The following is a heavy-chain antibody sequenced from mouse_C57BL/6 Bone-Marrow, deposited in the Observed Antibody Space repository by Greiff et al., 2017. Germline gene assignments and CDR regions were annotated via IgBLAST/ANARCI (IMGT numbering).Heavy chain of an antibody. Sequence: QVQLQQPGAELVMPGASVKLSCKASGYTFTSYWMHWVKQRPGQGLEWIGEIDPSDSYTNYNQKFKGKSTWTVDKSSSTAYMQLSSLTSEDSAVYYCANDGYFWYFDVWGTGTTVTVSS. D-gene: IGHD2-3*01. CDR1: GYTFTSYW. V-gene: IGHV1-69*01. CDR3: ANDGYFWYFDV. CDR2: IDPSDSYT. J-gene: IGHJ1*03.